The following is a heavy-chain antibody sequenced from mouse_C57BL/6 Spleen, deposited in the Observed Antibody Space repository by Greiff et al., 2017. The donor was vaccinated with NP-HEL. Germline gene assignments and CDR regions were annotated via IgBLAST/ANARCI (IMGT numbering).Heavy chain of an antibody. CDR3: ARWGIDGGGWFAY. CDR1: GYTFTSYW. CDR2: IDPSDSET. Sequence: QVQLQQPGAELVRPGSSVKLSCKASGYTFTSYWMHWVKQRPIQGLEWIGNIDPSDSETHYNQKFKDKATLTVDKSSSTAYMQLSSLTSEDSAVYYCARWGIDGGGWFAYWGQGTLVTVSA. V-gene: IGHV1-52*01. J-gene: IGHJ3*01.